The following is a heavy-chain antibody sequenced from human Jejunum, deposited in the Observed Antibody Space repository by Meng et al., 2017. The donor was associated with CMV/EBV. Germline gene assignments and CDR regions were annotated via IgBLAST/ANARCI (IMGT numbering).Heavy chain of an antibody. V-gene: IGHV4-59*01. Sequence: ISSYFWTWIRQPPGKGLEWLGYVYYDGGSTNYNPSLKSRVTISVDSPENQFSLKLTSVTAADTAVYYCARVPAELGSSSSSYYFDSRGQGTLVTVSS. D-gene: IGHD6-13*01. CDR2: VYYDGGST. CDR3: ARVPAELGSSSSSYYFDS. J-gene: IGHJ4*02. CDR1: ISSYF.